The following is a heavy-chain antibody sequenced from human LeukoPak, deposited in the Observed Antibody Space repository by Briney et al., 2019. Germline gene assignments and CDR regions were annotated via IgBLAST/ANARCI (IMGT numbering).Heavy chain of an antibody. Sequence: SETLSLTCAVYGWSFNDYYWNWIRQPQGKGLEWIGEINARGDTNYNPSLKSRVTISVDTSKKHFSLRLTSLIAADTALYYCARGQVPTARGYNWFDPWGQGTLVTVSS. CDR2: INARGDT. J-gene: IGHJ5*02. CDR3: ARGQVPTARGYNWFDP. D-gene: IGHD2-2*01. CDR1: GWSFNDYY. V-gene: IGHV4-34*01.